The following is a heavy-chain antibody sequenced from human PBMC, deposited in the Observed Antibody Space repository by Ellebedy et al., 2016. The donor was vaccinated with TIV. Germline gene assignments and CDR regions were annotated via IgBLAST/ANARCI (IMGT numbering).Heavy chain of an antibody. J-gene: IGHJ4*02. V-gene: IGHV1-2*06. Sequence: AASVKVSCKASGYTFISYGISWARQDPGEGLEWMGRMNPDRGDTDYAKKFQGRVTMTRDTSVSAAYMEMSRLRSDDTAVYFCARGLGWLQRDSNYWGQGTLVTVSS. CDR1: GYTFISYG. CDR3: ARGLGWLQRDSNY. D-gene: IGHD5-24*01. CDR2: MNPDRGDT.